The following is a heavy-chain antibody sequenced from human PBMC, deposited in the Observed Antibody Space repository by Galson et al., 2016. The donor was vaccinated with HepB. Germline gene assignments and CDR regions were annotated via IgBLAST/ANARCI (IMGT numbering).Heavy chain of an antibody. J-gene: IGHJ3*01. CDR2: IKTDGT. Sequence: WVRQAPGKGLVWVSRIKTDGTYADSLEGRFTSTRDNAKNTLYLDINSLRVEDTAIYYCARDGLGAFDLWGQGTMVTVSS. D-gene: IGHD7-27*01. CDR3: ARDGLGAFDL. V-gene: IGHV3-74*01.